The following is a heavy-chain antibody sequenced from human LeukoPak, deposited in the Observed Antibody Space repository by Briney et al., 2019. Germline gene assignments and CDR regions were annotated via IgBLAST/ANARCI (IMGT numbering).Heavy chain of an antibody. D-gene: IGHD4-17*01. Sequence: KPSETLSLTCTVSGGSISSGDYYWSWIRQPPGKGLEWIGYIYYSGSTYYNPSLKSRVTISVDTSKNQFSLKLSSVTAADTAVYYCARSWAYDYGDYGYFDLWGRGTLVTVSS. CDR1: GGSISSGDYY. CDR3: ARSWAYDYGDYGYFDL. J-gene: IGHJ2*01. V-gene: IGHV4-30-4*08. CDR2: IYYSGST.